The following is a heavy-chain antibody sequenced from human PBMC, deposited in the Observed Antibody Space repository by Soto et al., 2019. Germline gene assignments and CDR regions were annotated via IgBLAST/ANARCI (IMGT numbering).Heavy chain of an antibody. CDR2: IKQDGSEK. D-gene: IGHD3-22*01. CDR1: GFTFSSYW. Sequence: GGSLRLSCAASGFTFSSYWMSWVRQAPGKGLEWVANIKQDGSEKYYVDSVKGRFTISRDNAKNSLYLQMNSLRAEDTAVYYCARLYYDSSGDYFDYWGQGTLVTVSS. V-gene: IGHV3-7*05. J-gene: IGHJ4*02. CDR3: ARLYYDSSGDYFDY.